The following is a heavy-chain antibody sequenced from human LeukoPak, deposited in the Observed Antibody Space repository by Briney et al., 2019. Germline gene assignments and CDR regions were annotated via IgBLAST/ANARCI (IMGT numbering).Heavy chain of an antibody. V-gene: IGHV4-4*02. CDR3: ARGQWLVPLDY. D-gene: IGHD6-19*01. CDR2: IYHSGGT. J-gene: IGHJ4*02. Sequence: SETLSLTCAVSGGSISSSNWWSWVRQPPGKGLEWIGEIYHSGGTYYSPSLKSRVTMSVDKSKNQFSLKPSSVTAADTAVYYCARGQWLVPLDYWGQGTLVIVSS. CDR1: GGSISSSNW.